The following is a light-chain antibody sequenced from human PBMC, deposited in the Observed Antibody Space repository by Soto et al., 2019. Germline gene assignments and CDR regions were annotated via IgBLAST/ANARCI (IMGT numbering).Light chain of an antibody. CDR1: QSISTY. V-gene: IGKV1-39*01. CDR3: QQANSFPPT. Sequence: DIELTQSPSSLSASVGDRVTITCRASQSISTYLNWYQQKGGKAPKLLIHGASSLQSGVPLRFSATGSGTDFTLTISSLQPEDFATYYCQQANSFPPTFGQGTRLEIK. J-gene: IGKJ5*01. CDR2: GAS.